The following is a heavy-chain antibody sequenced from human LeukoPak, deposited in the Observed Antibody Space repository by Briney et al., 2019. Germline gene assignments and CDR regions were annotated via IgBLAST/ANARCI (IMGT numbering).Heavy chain of an antibody. V-gene: IGHV5-51*01. CDR2: IYPGDSDT. CDR3: ARHTDMRIPDY. D-gene: IGHD3-16*01. Sequence: GQSLKISCKVSGYTFTSYWIGWVRQMPGKGLEWMGIIYPGDSDTRYSPSFQGQVTISADKSISTAYLQWSSLKASDTAMYYCARHTDMRIPDYWGQGTPVTVSS. J-gene: IGHJ4*02. CDR1: GYTFTSYW.